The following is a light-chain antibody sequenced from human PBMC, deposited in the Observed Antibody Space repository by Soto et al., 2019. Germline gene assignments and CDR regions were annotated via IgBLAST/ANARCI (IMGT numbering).Light chain of an antibody. CDR2: AAS. J-gene: IGKJ1*01. V-gene: IGKV1-17*01. CDR1: QGIRND. CDR3: LKHNNYPPAK. Sequence: DIQMTQSPSSLSASVGDRVTITCRASQGIRNDLGWYQQKPGKAPKRLIYAASSLQSGVPSRFSGSGFWTEFPLTISSLQPESFATYYCLKHNNYPPAKFRQGTKGDIK.